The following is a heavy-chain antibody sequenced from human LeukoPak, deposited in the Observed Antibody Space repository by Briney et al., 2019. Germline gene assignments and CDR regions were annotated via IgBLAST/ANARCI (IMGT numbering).Heavy chain of an antibody. CDR1: GFTFSSYW. CDR2: INTDGSRT. CDR3: AKDFTGYDDS. J-gene: IGHJ4*02. D-gene: IGHD3-9*01. Sequence: GSLRLSCAASGFTFSSYWFHWVRQVPGKGLVWVSRINTDGSRTDYADSVRGRFTISRDNAKNTLYLQMDSLSAEDTAVYYCAKDFTGYDDSWGQGTLVTVSS. V-gene: IGHV3-74*01.